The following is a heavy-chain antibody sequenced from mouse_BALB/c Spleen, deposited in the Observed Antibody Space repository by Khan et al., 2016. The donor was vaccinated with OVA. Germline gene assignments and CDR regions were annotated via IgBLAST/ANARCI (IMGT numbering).Heavy chain of an antibody. V-gene: IGHV7-3*02. Sequence: EVELVESGGGLVQPGGSLRLSCATSGFTFTDYYMSWVRQPPGKALEWLGFIRHKANGYTTEYSASVKGRFTISRDNSQSVLYLQMNTLRAEDSATYYCTRETVVDIYWYFDVWGAGTTVTVSS. CDR1: GFTFTDYY. CDR3: TRETVVDIYWYFDV. CDR2: IRHKANGYTT. J-gene: IGHJ1*01. D-gene: IGHD1-1*01.